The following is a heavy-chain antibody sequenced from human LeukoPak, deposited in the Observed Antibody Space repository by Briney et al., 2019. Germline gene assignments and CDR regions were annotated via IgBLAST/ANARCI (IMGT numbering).Heavy chain of an antibody. D-gene: IGHD3-22*01. Sequence: GGSLRLSCAASEFTFSSYSMNWVRQAPGKGLEWVSYITNSGNSKSYADSVKGRFTISRDNPKNTLYLQMNSLRAEDTAVYYCAKDLARMGCDGSGHPIDYWGQGTLATVSS. V-gene: IGHV3-48*01. CDR3: AKDLARMGCDGSGHPIDY. J-gene: IGHJ4*02. CDR1: EFTFSSYS. CDR2: ITNSGNSK.